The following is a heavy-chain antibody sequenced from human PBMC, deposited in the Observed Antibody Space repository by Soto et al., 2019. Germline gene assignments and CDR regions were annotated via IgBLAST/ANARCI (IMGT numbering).Heavy chain of an antibody. CDR3: ARGWELPRD. J-gene: IGHJ4*02. D-gene: IGHD1-26*01. Sequence: GGSLRLSCGASGFAFSKYWMTWVRQAPGKGLEWVANIKQDGSAEYYAASVKGRFTISRDNAENSLYLQMNSLRAEDTAVYYCARGWELPRDWGQGTLVTVSS. CDR2: IKQDGSAE. V-gene: IGHV3-7*03. CDR1: GFAFSKYW.